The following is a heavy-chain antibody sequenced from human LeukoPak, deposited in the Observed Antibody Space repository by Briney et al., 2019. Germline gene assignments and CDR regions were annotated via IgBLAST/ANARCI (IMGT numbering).Heavy chain of an antibody. V-gene: IGHV1-8*01. CDR1: GYTFTTYD. D-gene: IGHD6-13*01. Sequence: ASVKVSCKASGYTFTTYDINWVRQVTGQGLEWMGWMNPNSGNTGYAQKFQGRVTITRNTSISTAYMELSSLRSEDTAVYYCARGASSSWYSGSDAFDIWGQGTMVTVSS. CDR2: MNPNSGNT. CDR3: ARGASSSWYSGSDAFDI. J-gene: IGHJ3*02.